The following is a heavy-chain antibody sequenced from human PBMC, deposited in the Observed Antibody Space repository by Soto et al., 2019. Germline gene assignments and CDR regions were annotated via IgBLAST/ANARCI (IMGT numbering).Heavy chain of an antibody. Sequence: GGSLRLSCEVSGFTFTAYAMGWGPQAPGKGLEWVSVIIGGDQDTSYADPVKGRFTISKDNSRNTLHLQMSSLRVDDSALYYCVTRGFRHRYPFDYWGRGTLVTVSS. CDR1: GFTFTAYA. V-gene: IGHV3-23*01. CDR2: IIGGDQDT. J-gene: IGHJ4*02. D-gene: IGHD5-12*01. CDR3: VTRGFRHRYPFDY.